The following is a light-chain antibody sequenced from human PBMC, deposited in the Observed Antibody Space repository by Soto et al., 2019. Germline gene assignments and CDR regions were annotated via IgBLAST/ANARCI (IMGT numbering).Light chain of an antibody. CDR3: QQYNSYPWT. V-gene: IGKV1-5*01. CDR2: DAS. J-gene: IGKJ1*01. Sequence: DIQMTQSPSTLSASVGDRVTITCRASRSISSWLAWYQQKPGKAPKLLIYDASSLESGVPSRFSGSGSGTDFSLTISSLQPDDFATYYCQQYNSYPWTFGQGTKVDIK. CDR1: RSISSW.